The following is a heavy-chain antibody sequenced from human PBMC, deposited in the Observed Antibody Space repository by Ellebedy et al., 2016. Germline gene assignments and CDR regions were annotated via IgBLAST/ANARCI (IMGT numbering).Heavy chain of an antibody. D-gene: IGHD3-22*01. V-gene: IGHV3-7*03. Sequence: GESLKISCAASGFTFSSYWMSWVRQAPGKGLEWVANIKQDGSEKYYVDSVKGRFTISRDNAKNSLYLQMNSLRAEDTAVYYCARDGDDSSGYPPRDGGMDVWGQGTTVTVSS. J-gene: IGHJ6*02. CDR2: IKQDGSEK. CDR3: ARDGDDSSGYPPRDGGMDV. CDR1: GFTFSSYW.